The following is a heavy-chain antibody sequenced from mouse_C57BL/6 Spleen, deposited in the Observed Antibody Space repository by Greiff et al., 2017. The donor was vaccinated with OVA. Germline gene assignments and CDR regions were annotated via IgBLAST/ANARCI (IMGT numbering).Heavy chain of an antibody. CDR2: IDPEDGEP. CDR1: GFNIKDYY. V-gene: IGHV14-2*01. J-gene: IGHJ4*01. CDR3: APFITTVVAKAMDY. D-gene: IGHD1-1*01. Sequence: VQLQQSGAELVKPGASVKLSCTASGFNIKDYYMHWVKQRTEQGLEWIGRIDPEDGEPKYAPKFQGKATITAATSSNTAYLQLSSLTSEDTAVYYCAPFITTVVAKAMDYWGQGTSVTVSS.